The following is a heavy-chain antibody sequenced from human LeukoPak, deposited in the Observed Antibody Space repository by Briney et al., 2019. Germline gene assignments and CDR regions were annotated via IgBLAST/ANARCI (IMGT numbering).Heavy chain of an antibody. J-gene: IGHJ4*02. V-gene: IGHV3-23*01. Sequence: GGSLRLSCAASGFTFRSYAMSWVRQAPGKGREWVSGISGSGGSTYYADSVKGRFTISRDNSKNTLYLHMNSLRAEDTAVYYCAKDLRYGGPGYWGQGTLVTVSS. D-gene: IGHD4-23*01. CDR3: AKDLRYGGPGY. CDR2: ISGSGGST. CDR1: GFTFRSYA.